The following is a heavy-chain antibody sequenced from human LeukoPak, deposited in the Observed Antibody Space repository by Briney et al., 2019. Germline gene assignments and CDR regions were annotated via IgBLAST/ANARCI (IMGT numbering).Heavy chain of an antibody. CDR1: GVSFSDNY. D-gene: IGHD1-26*01. V-gene: IGHV3-11*06. CDR3: ARPRGGAYAGAFDI. CDR2: ISSSSSYT. J-gene: IGHJ3*02. Sequence: GGSLRLSCAAAGVSFSDNYMITIRQAPGKGLEWVSYISSSSSYTNYADSVKGRFTISRDNAKNSLYLRMNSLRAEDTAVYYCARPRGGAYAGAFDIWGQGTMVTVSS.